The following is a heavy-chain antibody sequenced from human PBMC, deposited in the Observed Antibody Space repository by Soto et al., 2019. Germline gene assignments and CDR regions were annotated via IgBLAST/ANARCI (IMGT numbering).Heavy chain of an antibody. CDR3: ARDYAYAFDI. Sequence: GGSLRLSCAASGFTFSSYSMNWVRQAPGKGLEWVSYITSSSSVIHHADSVKGRFTISRDNAKNSLYLQMNSLRDEDTAVYYCARDYAYAFDIWGQGTMVTVSS. D-gene: IGHD3-16*01. V-gene: IGHV3-48*02. CDR1: GFTFSSYS. J-gene: IGHJ3*02. CDR2: ITSSSSVI.